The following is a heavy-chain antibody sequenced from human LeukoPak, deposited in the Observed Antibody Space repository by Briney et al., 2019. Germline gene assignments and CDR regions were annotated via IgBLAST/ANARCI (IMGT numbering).Heavy chain of an antibody. CDR3: ANAGTSDLDWSFWFGW. J-gene: IGHJ4*02. D-gene: IGHD1-7*01. Sequence: PGGSLRLSCVASGFTFSSYAMSWVRQAPGKGLEWVSAITSRGGNTYYADSVKGRVTISRDNSKNTVYLQMNSLRDDDTAVYYCANAGTSDLDWSFWFGWWGQGTLVTVSS. CDR1: GFTFSSYA. CDR2: ITSRGGNT. V-gene: IGHV3-23*01.